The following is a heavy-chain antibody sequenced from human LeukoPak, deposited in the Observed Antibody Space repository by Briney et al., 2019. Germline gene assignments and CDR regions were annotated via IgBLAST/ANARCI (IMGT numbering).Heavy chain of an antibody. CDR1: GGSISSSNYY. Sequence: SETLSLTCTVSGGSISSSNYYWGWIRQPPGKGLEWIGSIYYSGSTYYNPSLKSRVSISVDTSKNQFSLKLSSVTAADTAVYYCGREQLEPNNWFDPWGQGTLVTVSS. J-gene: IGHJ5*02. CDR2: IYYSGST. CDR3: GREQLEPNNWFDP. D-gene: IGHD6-13*01. V-gene: IGHV4-39*07.